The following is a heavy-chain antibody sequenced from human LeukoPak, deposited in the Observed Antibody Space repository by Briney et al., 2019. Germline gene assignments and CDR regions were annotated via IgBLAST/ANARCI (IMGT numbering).Heavy chain of an antibody. CDR3: ARDVRRITYYYDTPDAFDI. CDR1: GFTFSNFA. Sequence: TGGSLRLSCAASGFTFSNFAIHWVRQAPGKGLEFVSGIRSTGDSTYYANSAKGRFTISRDNAKNSLYLQMNSLRAEDTAVYYCARDVRRITYYYDTPDAFDIWGQGTKVTVSS. CDR2: IRSTGDST. J-gene: IGHJ3*02. D-gene: IGHD3-22*01. V-gene: IGHV3-64*01.